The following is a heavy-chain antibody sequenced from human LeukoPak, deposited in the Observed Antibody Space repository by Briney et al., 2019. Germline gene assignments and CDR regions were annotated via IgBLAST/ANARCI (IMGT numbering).Heavy chain of an antibody. CDR3: ARPTADPPGGWFDP. V-gene: IGHV3-66*02. D-gene: IGHD2-21*02. J-gene: IGHJ5*02. Sequence: GGSLRLSCAASGFTVISNYMSWVRQAPGKGLEWVSVIYSGGSTYYADPVKGRCTISRDNSKNTLYLQINSRRAEDTAVYYCARPTADPPGGWFDPWGQGTLVTVSS. CDR2: IYSGGST. CDR1: GFTVISNY.